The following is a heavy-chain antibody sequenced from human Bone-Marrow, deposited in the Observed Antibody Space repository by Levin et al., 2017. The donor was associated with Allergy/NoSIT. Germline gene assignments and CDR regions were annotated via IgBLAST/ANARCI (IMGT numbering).Heavy chain of an antibody. Sequence: GESLKISCKTSGYTFTNYGIFWVRQAPGQGLEWMGWISGDNGNTNYAENFQDRVTMTADTSTTTVYMELRSLRSDDTAVYYCARDSKWRDEYWGQGTPVTVSS. V-gene: IGHV1-18*01. D-gene: IGHD5-12*01. J-gene: IGHJ4*02. CDR3: ARDSKWRDEY. CDR1: GYTFTNYG. CDR2: ISGDNGNT.